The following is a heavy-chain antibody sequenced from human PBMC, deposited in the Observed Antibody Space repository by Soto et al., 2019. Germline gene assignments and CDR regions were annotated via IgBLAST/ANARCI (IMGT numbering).Heavy chain of an antibody. J-gene: IGHJ6*02. Sequence: QVQLVQSGAEVKKPGSSVKVSCKTSGVSFNNNGIGWVRQAPGHGLEWMGGVRPPFRKSNYARQFQGRISITADASAGTVHMELSSLTAEDTAQYYCARVLYYGSGSYSPYGMDVGGQGTTVTVSS. CDR2: VRPPFRKS. CDR1: GVSFNNNG. D-gene: IGHD3-10*01. CDR3: ARVLYYGSGSYSPYGMDV. V-gene: IGHV1-69*01.